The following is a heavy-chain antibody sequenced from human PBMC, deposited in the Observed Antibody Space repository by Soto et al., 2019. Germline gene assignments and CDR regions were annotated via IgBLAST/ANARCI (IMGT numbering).Heavy chain of an antibody. Sequence: ASVKVSCKASGYTFTSYAMHWVRRAPGQRLEWMGWINAGNGNTKYSQKFQGRVTITRDTSASTAYMELSSLRSEDTAVYYCARDHYDILTGYYIVGVPDYWGQGTLVTVSS. CDR2: INAGNGNT. J-gene: IGHJ4*02. D-gene: IGHD3-9*01. V-gene: IGHV1-3*01. CDR1: GYTFTSYA. CDR3: ARDHYDILTGYYIVGVPDY.